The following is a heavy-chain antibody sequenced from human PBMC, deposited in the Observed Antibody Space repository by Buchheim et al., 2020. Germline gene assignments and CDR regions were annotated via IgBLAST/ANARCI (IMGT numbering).Heavy chain of an antibody. CDR3: VRGLGDCSSTSCRIFDS. D-gene: IGHD2-2*01. Sequence: EVQLVQSGAEVKKPGESLKISCKGSGYSFSNYYIGWVRQMPGKGLEWMAIIYPRDSDTRYSPSFQGQVTISADKPISTAYPQWSSLKASDTAIYYCVRGLGDCSSTSCRIFDSWGQGSL. CDR2: IYPRDSDT. J-gene: IGHJ4*02. CDR1: GYSFSNYY. V-gene: IGHV5-51*01.